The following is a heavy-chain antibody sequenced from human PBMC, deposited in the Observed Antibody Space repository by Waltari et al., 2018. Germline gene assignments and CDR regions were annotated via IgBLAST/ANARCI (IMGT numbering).Heavy chain of an antibody. V-gene: IGHV1-69*05. CDR2: IIPSFGTA. CDR3: ARDSMVTDGVGYFDY. J-gene: IGHJ4*02. CDR1: GGTFSSYA. Sequence: QVQLVPSGAEVKKPGSSVKVTCKASGGTFSSYAISWVRRAPGQGLEWMGGIIPSFGTANYAQKFQGRATITTDESTSTAYMELSSLTSEDTAVYYGARDSMVTDGVGYFDYWGQGTLVTVSS. D-gene: IGHD2-8*01.